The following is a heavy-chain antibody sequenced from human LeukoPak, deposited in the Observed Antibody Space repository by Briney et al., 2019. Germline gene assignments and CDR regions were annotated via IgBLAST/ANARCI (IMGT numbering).Heavy chain of an antibody. Sequence: GGSLRLSCAASGFDFSGYGMHWVRQAPGKGLEWVAVISYDGSNRYYGDSVKGRFTIYRDNFKNTLYLQMNSLRAEDSAVYYCAKDYDILTGYSIGYYFDYWGQGTLVTVSS. V-gene: IGHV3-30*18. D-gene: IGHD3-9*01. CDR2: ISYDGSNR. CDR3: AKDYDILTGYSIGYYFDY. CDR1: GFDFSGYG. J-gene: IGHJ4*02.